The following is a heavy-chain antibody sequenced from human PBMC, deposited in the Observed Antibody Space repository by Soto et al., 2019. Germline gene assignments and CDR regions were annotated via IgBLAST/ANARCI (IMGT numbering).Heavy chain of an antibody. CDR1: GDSISSHY. D-gene: IGHD3-22*01. CDR2: IYYSGDT. CDR3: ARVNNWFDP. Sequence: QVQLQESGPGLVKPSETLSLTCTVSGDSISSHYWSWIRQPPGKGLEWIGYIYYSGDTNYNPSLKSRVTISIDTSKNQFSLKLTSVTAADTAVYYCARVNNWFDPWGQGTLVTVSS. J-gene: IGHJ5*02. V-gene: IGHV4-59*11.